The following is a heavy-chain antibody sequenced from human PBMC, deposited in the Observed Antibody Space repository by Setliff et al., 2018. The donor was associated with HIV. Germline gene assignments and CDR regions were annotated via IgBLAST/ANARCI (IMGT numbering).Heavy chain of an antibody. Sequence: LSLTCTVSGGSISSYYWGWIRQPAGKGLEWIGHIYISGSTNYNPSFNSRVTMSVDTSKNQFSLRLTSVTAADTAMYHCARDRSSGWSKDWFDTWGQGILVTVSS. D-gene: IGHD6-19*01. CDR3: ARDRSSGWSKDWFDT. CDR1: GGSISSYY. J-gene: IGHJ5*02. V-gene: IGHV4-4*07. CDR2: IYISGST.